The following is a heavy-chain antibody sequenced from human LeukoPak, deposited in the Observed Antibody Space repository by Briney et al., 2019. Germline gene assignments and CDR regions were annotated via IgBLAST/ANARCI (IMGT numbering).Heavy chain of an antibody. Sequence: GASVKVSCKASGYTFTGYYMHWVRQAPGQGLEWMGWIHPNSGNTGYAQKFEGRVTMTRNTSISTAYMELSSLRSEDTAVYYCARMTYGSGSNNWFDPWGQGTMVTVSS. V-gene: IGHV1-8*02. CDR2: IHPNSGNT. CDR1: GYTFTGYY. D-gene: IGHD3-10*01. J-gene: IGHJ5*01. CDR3: ARMTYGSGSNNWFDP.